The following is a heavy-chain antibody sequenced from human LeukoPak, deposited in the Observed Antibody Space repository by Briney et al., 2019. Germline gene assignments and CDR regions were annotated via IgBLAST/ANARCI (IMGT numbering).Heavy chain of an antibody. CDR3: ARDSTWLLDY. D-gene: IGHD6-19*01. CDR1: GFTFSSHW. V-gene: IGHV3-7*03. J-gene: IGHJ4*02. Sequence: GGSLRLSCTASGFTFSSHWMTWVRQPPGKGLEWVANIKEDGSVKYYVDSVKGRFTISRDNTKNALYLQMNSLRADDTAVYFCARDSTWLLDYWGQGTLITVSS. CDR2: IKEDGSVK.